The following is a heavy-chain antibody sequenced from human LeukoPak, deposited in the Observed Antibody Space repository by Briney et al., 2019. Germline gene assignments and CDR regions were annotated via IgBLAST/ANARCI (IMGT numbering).Heavy chain of an antibody. J-gene: IGHJ6*03. D-gene: IGHD3-10*01. CDR1: ADSISSDY. Sequence: SETLSLTCTVSADSISSDYWSWIRQPPGKGLDWIGHIYYSRSTNYNPSLKSRVTISIDTSKNQFSLKLISVTAADTAVYYCARAYSGSGSPANYYYMDVWGKGTTVTVSS. CDR2: IYYSRST. CDR3: ARAYSGSGSPANYYYMDV. V-gene: IGHV4-59*01.